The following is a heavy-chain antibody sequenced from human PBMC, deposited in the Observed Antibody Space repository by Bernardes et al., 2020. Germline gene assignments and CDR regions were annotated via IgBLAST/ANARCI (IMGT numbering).Heavy chain of an antibody. V-gene: IGHV4-59*01. J-gene: IGHJ4*02. CDR2: INYSRST. Sequence: INYSRSTNYNPSLKSRVTISVDTSKNQFSLKLSSVTAADTAVYYCARDQRITIFGVVIEGAFDYWGQGTFVNASS. D-gene: IGHD3-3*01. CDR3: ARDQRITIFGVVIEGAFDY.